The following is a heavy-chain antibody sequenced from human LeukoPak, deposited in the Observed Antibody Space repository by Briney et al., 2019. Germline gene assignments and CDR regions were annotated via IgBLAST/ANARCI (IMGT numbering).Heavy chain of an antibody. CDR1: GFTFTSYG. Sequence: GGSLRLSCAASGFTFTSYGMHWVRQAPGNGLEWVAIIWYDGTNKYYADSVKGRFTISRDNSKNTLYLQMNSLRAEDTAVYYCARDGDGYINDAFDIWGQGTMVTVSS. J-gene: IGHJ3*02. CDR2: IWYDGTNK. D-gene: IGHD5-24*01. V-gene: IGHV3-33*01. CDR3: ARDGDGYINDAFDI.